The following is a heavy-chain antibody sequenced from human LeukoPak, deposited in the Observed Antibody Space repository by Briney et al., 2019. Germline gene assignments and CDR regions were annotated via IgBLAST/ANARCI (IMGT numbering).Heavy chain of an antibody. CDR3: ARHRGRYYDSGSYYYFDY. CDR2: VYYTGST. D-gene: IGHD3-10*01. J-gene: IGHJ4*02. CDR1: GGSISSSGYY. Sequence: KPSETLSLTCTVSGGSISSSGYYWGWIRQPPGKGLEWVGSVYYTGSTFYNPSLKSRVTTSVDTSKNHFSLNLSSVTAADTAVYYCARHRGRYYDSGSYYYFDYWGQGTLVTVSS. V-gene: IGHV4-39*02.